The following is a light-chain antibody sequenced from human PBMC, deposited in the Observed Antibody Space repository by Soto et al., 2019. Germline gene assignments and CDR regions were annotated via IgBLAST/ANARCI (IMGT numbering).Light chain of an antibody. V-gene: IGLV2-14*01. CDR2: EVS. J-gene: IGLJ1*01. Sequence: QSALTQPASVSGSPGQSITISCTGTSSDVGGYNYVSWYQQHPGKAPKLMIYEVSNRPSGVSNRFSGSKSGNTASLTISGLQAEDEADYYCSSYTSSSTSYGVGTGTKV. CDR3: SSYTSSSTSYG. CDR1: SSDVGGYNY.